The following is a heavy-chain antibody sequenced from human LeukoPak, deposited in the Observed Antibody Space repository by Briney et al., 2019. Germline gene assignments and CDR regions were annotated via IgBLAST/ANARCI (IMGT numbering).Heavy chain of an antibody. CDR1: PVSITSGDYY. CDR3: ASCHYDILTGFRREFDF. Sequence: SETLSLTCTVSPVSITSGDYYWSWIRQSPGRGLEWIGNVYHSGSTNYNPSLKSRLTLSKDTSKNQFSLKLRSVTAADTALYFCASCHYDILTGFRREFDFWGQGSLVTVSS. CDR2: VYHSGST. V-gene: IGHV4-30-4*01. D-gene: IGHD3-9*01. J-gene: IGHJ4*02.